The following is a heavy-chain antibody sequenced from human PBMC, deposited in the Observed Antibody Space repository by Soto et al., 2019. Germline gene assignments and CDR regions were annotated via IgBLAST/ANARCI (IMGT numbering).Heavy chain of an antibody. Sequence: GGSLRLSCAASGFTFSSYGMHWVRQAPGKGLEWVAVIWYDGSNKYYADSVKGRFTISRDNSKNTLYLQMNSLRAEDTAVYYCARDQSGSYYDTYYYYGMDVWGQGTTVTVSS. V-gene: IGHV3-33*01. D-gene: IGHD1-26*01. CDR2: IWYDGSNK. J-gene: IGHJ6*02. CDR1: GFTFSSYG. CDR3: ARDQSGSYYDTYYYYGMDV.